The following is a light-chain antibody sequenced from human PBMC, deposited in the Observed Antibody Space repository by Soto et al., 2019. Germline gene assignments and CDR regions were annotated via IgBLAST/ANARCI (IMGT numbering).Light chain of an antibody. CDR2: HVS. J-gene: IGLJ1*01. V-gene: IGLV2-14*01. CDR1: SSDVGAYNY. Sequence: QSALTHPASVSGSPGQSITISCTGTSSDVGAYNYVSWYQQYPGKAPKLMIYHVSNRPSGVSNRFSGSKSGNSASLTISGLQGEDEADYYCNSYTTTSTYVFGTGTKLTVL. CDR3: NSYTTTSTYV.